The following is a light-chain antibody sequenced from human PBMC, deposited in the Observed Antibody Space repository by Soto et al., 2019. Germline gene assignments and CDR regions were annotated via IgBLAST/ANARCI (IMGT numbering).Light chain of an antibody. Sequence: DSQMTQYPSSLSASGGGRVTISCRASQSISSYLNWYQQKPGKAPKLLIYAASSLQSGVSSRFSGSGSGTEFTLTISSLQPDDFATYYCQQYNGYRWTFGQGTKVDI. CDR2: AAS. CDR1: QSISSY. CDR3: QQYNGYRWT. V-gene: IGKV1-39*01. J-gene: IGKJ1*01.